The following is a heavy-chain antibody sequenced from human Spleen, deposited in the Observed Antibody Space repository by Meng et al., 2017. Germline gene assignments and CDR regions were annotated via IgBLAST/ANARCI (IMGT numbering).Heavy chain of an antibody. J-gene: IGHJ5*02. D-gene: IGHD2-15*01. CDR2: VTPDGRTK. CDR1: GFTFSSSD. Sequence: QVHLVESGGGVVQPGRSLRLSCAASGFTFSSSDMHWVRQAPGKGLEWVAVVTPDGRTKNYADSVKGRFTISRDNSKNTLYLQMNSLRAEDTAVYYCAKASIVVVVAAWGQGTLVTVSS. V-gene: IGHV3-30*18. CDR3: AKASIVVVVAA.